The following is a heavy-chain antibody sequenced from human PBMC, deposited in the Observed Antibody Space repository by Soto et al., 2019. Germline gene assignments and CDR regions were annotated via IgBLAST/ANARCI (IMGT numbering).Heavy chain of an antibody. CDR2: IITLFGTA. CDR1: GGTFSSHS. CDR3: AREVGYGDFSAALLD. V-gene: IGHV1-69*01. J-gene: IGHJ4*02. Sequence: VQLMQSGAEVKQPGSSVKVSCKASGGTFSSHSINWVRQAPGQGLKWMGGIITLFGTANYAQNFQGRVTITADQSTSTAYMELNSLRSDDTAVYYCAREVGYGDFSAALLDCGQGTLVTVSS. D-gene: IGHD4-17*01.